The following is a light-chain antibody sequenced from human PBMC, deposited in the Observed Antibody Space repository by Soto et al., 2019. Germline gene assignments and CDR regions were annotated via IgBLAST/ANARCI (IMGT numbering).Light chain of an antibody. Sequence: DIVMTQSPDSLAVSLGERATINCKSSQSLLANCNNKNCLAWYQHKPGQPPKMLILWASTRESGVPDRFNGSGSGTDFTLTISSLQAEDAAVYYCQHFFSPPFPFGQGTKREIK. CDR3: QHFFSPPFP. V-gene: IGKV4-1*01. CDR1: QSLLANCNNKNC. CDR2: WAS. J-gene: IGKJ2*01.